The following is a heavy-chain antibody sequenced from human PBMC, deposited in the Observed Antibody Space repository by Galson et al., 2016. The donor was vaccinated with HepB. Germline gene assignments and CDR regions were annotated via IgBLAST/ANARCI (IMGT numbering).Heavy chain of an antibody. CDR1: GYTFTGYY. D-gene: IGHD4-17*01. J-gene: IGHJ6*02. CDR3: AREETTVSGMDV. V-gene: IGHV1-2*02. Sequence: SVKVSCKASGYTFTGYYMHWVRQAPGQGLEWMGRINPNSGGTNYEQKFQGRVTMTRDTSISTAYMELSRLRSDDTAVYYRAREETTVSGMDVWGQGTTVTVSS. CDR2: INPNSGGT.